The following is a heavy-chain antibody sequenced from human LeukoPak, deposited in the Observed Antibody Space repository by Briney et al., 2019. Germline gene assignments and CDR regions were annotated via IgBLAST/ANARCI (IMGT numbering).Heavy chain of an antibody. J-gene: IGHJ6*03. CDR3: ARDPYSGSYGDYYYYYMDV. CDR1: GFTFSNYW. D-gene: IGHD1-26*01. Sequence: GGSLRLSCAASGFTFSNYWMHWVRQAPGKGLVWVSRINSDGINTSYADSVKGRFTISRDNARNSLYLQMNSLRAEDTAVYYCARDPYSGSYGDYYYYYMDVWGKGTTVTISS. V-gene: IGHV3-74*01. CDR2: INSDGINT.